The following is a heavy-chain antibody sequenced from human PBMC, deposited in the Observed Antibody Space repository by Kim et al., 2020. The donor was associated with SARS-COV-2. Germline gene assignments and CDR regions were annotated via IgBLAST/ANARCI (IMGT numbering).Heavy chain of an antibody. Sequence: SETLSLTCSVSGVSISSSSYYWGWIRQPPGKGLEWIAHIYHTGSNYYNPSLKSRVTISVDTSKNQFSLNLSSVTATETAVYYCARIGVVPAATGGGWFDPWGQGTLVTVSS. CDR1: GVSISSSSYY. CDR2: IYHTGSN. V-gene: IGHV4-39*01. CDR3: ARIGVVPAATGGGWFDP. D-gene: IGHD2-2*01. J-gene: IGHJ5*02.